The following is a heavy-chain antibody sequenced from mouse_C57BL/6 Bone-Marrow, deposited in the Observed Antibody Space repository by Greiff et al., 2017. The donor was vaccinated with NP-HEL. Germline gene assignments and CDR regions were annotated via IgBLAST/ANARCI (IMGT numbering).Heavy chain of an antibody. J-gene: IGHJ4*01. D-gene: IGHD2-3*01. Sequence: QVHVKQSGAELVRPGASVTLSCKASGYTFTDYEMHWVKQTPVHGLEWIGAIDPETGGTAYNQKFKGKAILTADKSSSTAYMELRSLTSEDSAVYYCTRLGDGYSYYYAMDYWGQGTSVTVSS. V-gene: IGHV1-15*01. CDR2: IDPETGGT. CDR1: GYTFTDYE. CDR3: TRLGDGYSYYYAMDY.